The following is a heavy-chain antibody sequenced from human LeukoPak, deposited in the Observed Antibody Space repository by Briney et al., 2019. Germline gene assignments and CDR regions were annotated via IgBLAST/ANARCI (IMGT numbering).Heavy chain of an antibody. CDR2: IYYSGST. CDR1: GGSISSSSYY. J-gene: IGHJ4*02. Sequence: PSETLSLTCTVSGGSISSSSYYWGWIRQPPGKGLEWIGSIYYSGSTYYNPARKSRVTISVDTSKNQFSLKLSSVTAADTAVYYCATVVVAGFDYWGQGTLVTVSS. CDR3: ATVVVAGFDY. D-gene: IGHD2-15*01. V-gene: IGHV4-39*01.